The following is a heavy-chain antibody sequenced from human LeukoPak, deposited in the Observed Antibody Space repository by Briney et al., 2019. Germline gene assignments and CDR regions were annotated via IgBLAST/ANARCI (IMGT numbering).Heavy chain of an antibody. V-gene: IGHV3-7*01. J-gene: IGHJ5*01. Sequence: GSLRLSCAASGFTFSTYWMSWVRQAPGKGLEWVANIKEDGSEKYYVDSVKGRFTISRDNAKNSLYLQMNSLRAEDTAAYYCAREKYCSGSSCYALFDSWGQGTLVTVSS. CDR1: GFTFSTYW. CDR2: IKEDGSEK. D-gene: IGHD2-2*01. CDR3: AREKYCSGSSCYALFDS.